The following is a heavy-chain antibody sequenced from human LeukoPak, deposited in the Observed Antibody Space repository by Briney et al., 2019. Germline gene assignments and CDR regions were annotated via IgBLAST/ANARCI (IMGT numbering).Heavy chain of an antibody. CDR2: ISYDGSNK. Sequence: GGSLRLSCAASGFTFSSYAMHWVRQAPGKGLEWVAVISYDGSNKYYADSVKGRFTISRDNSKNTLYLQMNSLRAEDTAVYYCARDTLYCSSTSCYSHYFDYWGQGTLVTVSS. J-gene: IGHJ4*02. CDR1: GFTFSSYA. CDR3: ARDTLYCSSTSCYSHYFDY. D-gene: IGHD2-2*02. V-gene: IGHV3-30-3*01.